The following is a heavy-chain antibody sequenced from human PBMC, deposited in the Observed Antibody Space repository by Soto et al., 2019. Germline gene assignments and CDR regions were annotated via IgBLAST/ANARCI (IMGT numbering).Heavy chain of an antibody. J-gene: IGHJ6*02. Sequence: GGSLRLSCAASGFTFSSYSMNWVRQAPGKGLEWVSYISSSSSTIYYADSVKGRFTISRDNAKDSLYLQMNSLRDEDTAVYYCARVGYSYGPGRGYYYYGMDVWGQGT. D-gene: IGHD5-18*01. CDR1: GFTFSSYS. V-gene: IGHV3-48*02. CDR3: ARVGYSYGPGRGYYYYGMDV. CDR2: ISSSSSTI.